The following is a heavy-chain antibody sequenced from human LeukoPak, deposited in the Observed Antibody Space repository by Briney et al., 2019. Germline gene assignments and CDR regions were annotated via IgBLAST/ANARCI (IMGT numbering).Heavy chain of an antibody. CDR3: AKDPTSFDWLPGDAFDI. CDR1: GFTFSDYY. D-gene: IGHD3-9*01. V-gene: IGHV3-30*18. Sequence: SGGSLRLSCAASGFTFSDYYMSWIRQAPGKGLEWVAVISYDGSNKYYADSVKGRFTISRDNSKNTLYLQMNSLRAEDTAVYYCAKDPTSFDWLPGDAFDIWGQGTMVTVSS. CDR2: ISYDGSNK. J-gene: IGHJ3*02.